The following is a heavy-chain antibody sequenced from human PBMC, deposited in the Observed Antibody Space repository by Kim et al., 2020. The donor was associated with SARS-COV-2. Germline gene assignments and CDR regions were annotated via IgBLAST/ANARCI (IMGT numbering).Heavy chain of an antibody. D-gene: IGHD3-16*01. CDR2: GGKT. CDR3: SRGLYDY. Sequence: GGKTEYAASVKGKCTIARDDSRSVAYLQMNSLQTEDTAVYYCSRGLYDYWGQGTLVTVSS. V-gene: IGHV3-49*02. J-gene: IGHJ4*02.